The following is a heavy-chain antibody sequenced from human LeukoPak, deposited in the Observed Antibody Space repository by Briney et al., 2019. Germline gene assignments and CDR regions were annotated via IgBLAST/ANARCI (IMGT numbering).Heavy chain of an antibody. D-gene: IGHD2-15*01. Sequence: PSETLSLTCAVYGGSFSGFYWSWIRQPPGKGLEWIGEINHSGSTNYNPSLKSRVTISVDTSKNQFSLKLSSMTAADTAVYYCARYRVVVAATRRMRWFDPWGQGTLVTVSS. CDR1: GGSFSGFY. V-gene: IGHV4-34*01. CDR2: INHSGST. CDR3: ARYRVVVAATRRMRWFDP. J-gene: IGHJ5*02.